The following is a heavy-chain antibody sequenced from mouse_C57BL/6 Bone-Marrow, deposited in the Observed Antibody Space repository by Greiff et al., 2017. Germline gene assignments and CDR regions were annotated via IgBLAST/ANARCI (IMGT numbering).Heavy chain of an antibody. D-gene: IGHD2-4*01. Sequence: EVKLMESGPELVKPGASVKISCKASGYSFTDYNMNWVKQSNGKSLEWIGVINPNYGTTSYNQKFKGKATLTVDQSSSTAYMQLNSLTSEDSAVYYCARCDYDLYYAMDYWGQGTSGTVSS. V-gene: IGHV1-39*01. CDR3: ARCDYDLYYAMDY. CDR2: INPNYGTT. J-gene: IGHJ4*01. CDR1: GYSFTDYN.